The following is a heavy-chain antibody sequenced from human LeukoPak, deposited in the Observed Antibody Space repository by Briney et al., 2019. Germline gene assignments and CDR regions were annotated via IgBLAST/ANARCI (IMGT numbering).Heavy chain of an antibody. Sequence: GGSLRLSCVASGFTFSSYAMSWVRQAPGKGLEWVAVIWYGGSNKYYADSVKGRFTISRDNSKNTLYLQMNSLRAEDTAVYYCAKGPSIYSNYVRWVLNYWGQGTLVTVSS. CDR2: IWYGGSNK. V-gene: IGHV3-30*02. D-gene: IGHD4-11*01. CDR3: AKGPSIYSNYVRWVLNY. CDR1: GFTFSSYA. J-gene: IGHJ4*02.